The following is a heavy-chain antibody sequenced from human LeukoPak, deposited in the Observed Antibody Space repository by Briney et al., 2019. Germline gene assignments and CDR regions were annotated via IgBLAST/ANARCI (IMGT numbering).Heavy chain of an antibody. V-gene: IGHV3-21*01. CDR3: ARTIGYSYGLDY. Sequence: GGSLRPSCAASGFTFSSYSMNWVRQAPGKELEWVSSISSSSSYIYYADSVKGRFTISRDNAKNSLYLQMNSLRAEDTAVYYCARTIGYSYGLDYWGQGTLVTVSS. CDR1: GFTFSSYS. D-gene: IGHD5-18*01. J-gene: IGHJ4*02. CDR2: ISSSSSYI.